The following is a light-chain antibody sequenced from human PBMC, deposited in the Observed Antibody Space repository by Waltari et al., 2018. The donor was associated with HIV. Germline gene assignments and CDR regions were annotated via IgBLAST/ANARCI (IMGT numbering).Light chain of an antibody. Sequence: DIVMTQSPDSLAVSLGERATINCKSSQSVLYSSNNKNYSAWYQQKPGQPPKLLIYWASTRESGVPDRFSGSGSGTDFTLTISSLQAEDVAVYYCQQYYSTPLTFGGGTKVEIK. CDR2: WAS. CDR3: QQYYSTPLT. V-gene: IGKV4-1*01. J-gene: IGKJ4*01. CDR1: QSVLYSSNNKNY.